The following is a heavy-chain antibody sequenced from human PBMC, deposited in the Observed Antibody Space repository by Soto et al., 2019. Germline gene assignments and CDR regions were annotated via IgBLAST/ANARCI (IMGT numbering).Heavy chain of an antibody. CDR2: ISGSGGST. Sequence: GGSLRLSCAASGFTFSSYAMSWVRQAPGKGLEWVSAISGSGGSTYYADSVKGRFTISRDNSKNTLYLQMNSLRAEDTAVYYCAKDRADIVVVVAATAMGFDYWGQGTLVTVSS. CDR1: GFTFSSYA. V-gene: IGHV3-23*01. D-gene: IGHD2-15*01. J-gene: IGHJ4*02. CDR3: AKDRADIVVVVAATAMGFDY.